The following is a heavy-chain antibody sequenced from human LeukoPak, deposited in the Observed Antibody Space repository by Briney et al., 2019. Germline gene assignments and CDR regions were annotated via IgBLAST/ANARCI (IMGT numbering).Heavy chain of an antibody. Sequence: PGGSLRLSCAASGFTFSTYAMSWVRQAPGKGLEWVSTISDTDKTNYADSVKGRFTVSRDNSKNTLFLQMNSLRVEDTAIYYCARDPGGSFDYWGQGTLVIVSS. CDR1: GFTFSTYA. J-gene: IGHJ4*02. CDR2: ISDTDKT. V-gene: IGHV3-23*01. CDR3: ARDPGGSFDY. D-gene: IGHD1-26*01.